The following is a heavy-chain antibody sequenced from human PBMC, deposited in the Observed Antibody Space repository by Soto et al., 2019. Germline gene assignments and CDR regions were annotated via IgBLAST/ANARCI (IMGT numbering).Heavy chain of an antibody. CDR3: ARELRGYSYGPGEVY. CDR1: GGSITSSSYS. D-gene: IGHD5-18*01. Sequence: SETLSLTCTVSGGSITSSSYSLSWIRQSPGEGLEWIGHIYSSGSAYYNPSLMSRVTMSMDTSKNQFSLNLNSVTVADTAVYFCARELRGYSYGPGEVYWGRGTLVTVSS. J-gene: IGHJ4*02. CDR2: IYSSGSA. V-gene: IGHV4-30-4*01.